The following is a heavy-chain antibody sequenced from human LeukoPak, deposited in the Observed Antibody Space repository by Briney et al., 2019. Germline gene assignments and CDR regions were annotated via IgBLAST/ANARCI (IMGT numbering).Heavy chain of an antibody. J-gene: IGHJ4*02. CDR1: GFIFGSHA. CDR2: ISGSGDNI. V-gene: IGHV3-23*01. CDR3: AKSPPLKYFDY. Sequence: GGSLRLSCAASGFIFGSHAMSWVRQAPGKGLEWISSISGSGDNIFYADSVKGRLTISRDNSKSTLFLHLNSLRADDTAVYYCAKSPPLKYFDYWGQGTLVTVSS.